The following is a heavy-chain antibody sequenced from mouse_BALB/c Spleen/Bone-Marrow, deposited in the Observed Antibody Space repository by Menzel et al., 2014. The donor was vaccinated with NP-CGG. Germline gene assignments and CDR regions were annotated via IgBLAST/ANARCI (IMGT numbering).Heavy chain of an antibody. Sequence: VESGGGLVHPGGSRKLSCAASGFTFSSFGMHWVRQVPEKGLEWVAYISDGSSTIYYADTVKGRFTISRDNPKNTLFLQMTSLRSEDAAMYYCARLDVGGYWGQGASLAVSS. CDR2: ISDGSSTI. J-gene: IGHJ2*03. V-gene: IGHV5-17*02. CDR1: GFTFSSFG. CDR3: ARLDVGGY.